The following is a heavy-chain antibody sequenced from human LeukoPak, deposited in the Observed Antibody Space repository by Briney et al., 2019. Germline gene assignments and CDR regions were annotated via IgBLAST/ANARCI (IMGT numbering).Heavy chain of an antibody. CDR1: GFTFSSYS. Sequence: GGSLRLSCAASGFTFSSYSMNWVRQAPGKGLEWVSSINGESTFKVYSDSVKGRFTISRDNAKNSLYLQMNSLRAEDTAVYYCAKYQTGTWTSYDSSDIWGQGTLVTVSS. D-gene: IGHD1-7*01. J-gene: IGHJ3*02. CDR2: INGESTFK. V-gene: IGHV3-21*01. CDR3: AKYQTGTWTSYDSSDI.